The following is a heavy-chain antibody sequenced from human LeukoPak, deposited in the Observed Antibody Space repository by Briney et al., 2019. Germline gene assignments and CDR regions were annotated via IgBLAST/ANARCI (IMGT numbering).Heavy chain of an antibody. D-gene: IGHD5/OR15-5a*01. CDR2: VNHSGST. CDR3: ASNRPTLRVNDY. Sequence: SETLSLTCAVYGGSFSDYYWSWIRQPPGKGLKWIGEVNHSGSTKYNPSLKSRVTISVEASKNQFFLKLISVTAADTAVYYCASNRPTLRVNDYWGQGALVTVSS. V-gene: IGHV4-34*01. CDR1: GGSFSDYY. J-gene: IGHJ4*02.